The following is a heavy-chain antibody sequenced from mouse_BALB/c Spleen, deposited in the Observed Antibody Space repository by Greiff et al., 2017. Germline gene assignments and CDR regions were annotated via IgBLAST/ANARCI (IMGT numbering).Heavy chain of an antibody. CDR1: GYSITSDYA. J-gene: IGHJ2*01. CDR2: ISYSGST. Sequence: EVKLLESGPGLVKPSQSLSLTCTVTGYSITSDYAWNWIRQFPGNKLEWMGYISYSGSTSYNPSLKSRISITRDTSKNQFFLQLNSVTTEDTATYYCARGYYGLDYWGQGTTLTVSS. CDR3: ARGYYGLDY. V-gene: IGHV3-2*02. D-gene: IGHD1-1*01.